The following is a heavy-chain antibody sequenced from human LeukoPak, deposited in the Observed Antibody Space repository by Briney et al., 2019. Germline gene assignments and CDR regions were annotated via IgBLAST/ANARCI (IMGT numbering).Heavy chain of an antibody. CDR3: VKGFSSLSTFFDY. V-gene: IGHV3-33*06. D-gene: IGHD2-2*01. J-gene: IGHJ4*02. Sequence: GGSLRLSCAASGFTFSSYGMHWVRQAPGKGLEWVAVIWYDGSNKYYADSVKGRFTISRDNSKNTLYLQMNSLRAEDTAVYSGVKGFSSLSTFFDYWGQGTLVTVSS. CDR2: IWYDGSNK. CDR1: GFTFSSYG.